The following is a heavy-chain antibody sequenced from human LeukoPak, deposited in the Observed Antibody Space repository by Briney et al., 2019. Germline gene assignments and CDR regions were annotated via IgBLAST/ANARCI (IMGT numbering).Heavy chain of an antibody. Sequence: GGSLRLSCSASGFTFSSYAMHWVRQAPGKGLEYVSAISPGGGNTYYADSVKGRFSISRDSSKNTLYLQMSSLRPEDTAVYYCVPKGTEGYWGQGTLVTVSS. CDR3: VPKGTEGY. J-gene: IGHJ4*02. V-gene: IGHV3-64D*06. CDR2: ISPGGGNT. CDR1: GFTFSSYA.